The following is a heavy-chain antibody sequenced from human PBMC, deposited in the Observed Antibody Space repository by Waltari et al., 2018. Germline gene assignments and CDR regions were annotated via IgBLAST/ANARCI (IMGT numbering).Heavy chain of an antibody. V-gene: IGHV4-39*07. CDR3: ARDGSGSYYDSYYGMDV. CDR1: GGSLSSSSYY. J-gene: IGHJ6*02. Sequence: QLQLQESGPGLVKPSETLSLTCTVSGGSLSSSSYYRGWIRQPPGKGLEWIGSIYYSGSTYYNPSLKSRVTISVDTSKNQFSLKLSSVTAADTAVYYCARDGSGSYYDSYYGMDVWGQGTTVTVSS. D-gene: IGHD3-10*01. CDR2: IYYSGST.